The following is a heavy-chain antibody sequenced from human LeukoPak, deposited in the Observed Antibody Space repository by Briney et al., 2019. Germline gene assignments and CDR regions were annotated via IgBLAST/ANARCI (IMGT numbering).Heavy chain of an antibody. V-gene: IGHV1-2*02. CDR3: ARVGYCSGGSCFGWFDP. CDR2: INPNSGGT. CDR1: GYTFTGYY. J-gene: IGHJ5*02. Sequence: ASVKVSCKASGYTFTGYYMHGVRPAPGQGLEWMGWINPNSGGTNYAQKFQGRVTMTRDTSISTAYMELSGLRSDDTAVYYCARVGYCSGGSCFGWFDPWGQGTLVTVSS. D-gene: IGHD2-15*01.